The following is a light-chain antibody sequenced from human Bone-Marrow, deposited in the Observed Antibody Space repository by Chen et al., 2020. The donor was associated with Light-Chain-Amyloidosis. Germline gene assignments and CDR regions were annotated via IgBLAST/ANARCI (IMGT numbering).Light chain of an antibody. CDR2: DDS. V-gene: IGLV3-21*02. J-gene: IGLJ3*02. CDR1: NIGATS. CDR3: QVVDRSSDRPL. Sequence: SYVLTQPYSVSVAPGQTATIACGGNNIGATSVHWYQQTPGQAPLLVVYDDSDRPSGIPERLSGSNAGNTSTLTVIRGEAGDEADYYCQVVDRSSDRPLFGGGTKLTVL.